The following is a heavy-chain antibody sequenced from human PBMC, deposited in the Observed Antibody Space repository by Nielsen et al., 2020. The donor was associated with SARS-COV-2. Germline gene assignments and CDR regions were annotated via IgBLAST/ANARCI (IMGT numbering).Heavy chain of an antibody. Sequence: SVKVSCKASGGTFSSYAISWVRQAPGQGLEWMGRIIPILGIANYAQKFQGRVTITADKSTSTAYMELSSLRSEDTAVYYCARGLDDSRGETWGQGTMVTVSS. CDR1: GGTFSSYA. CDR3: ARGLDDSRGET. J-gene: IGHJ3*01. D-gene: IGHD3-22*01. CDR2: IIPILGIA. V-gene: IGHV1-69*04.